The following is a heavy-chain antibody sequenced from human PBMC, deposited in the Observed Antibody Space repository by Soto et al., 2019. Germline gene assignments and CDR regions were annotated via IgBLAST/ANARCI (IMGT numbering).Heavy chain of an antibody. CDR3: ARGAAVGGEDYYYYGMDV. CDR2: IYYSGST. V-gene: IGHV4-31*02. CDR1: GGSISSGGYY. J-gene: IGHJ6*02. Sequence: SETLSLTCTVSGGSISSGGYYWSWIRQHPGKGLEWIGYIYYSGSTYYNPSLKSRVTISVDTSKNQFSLKLSSVTAAGTAVYYCARGAAVGGEDYYYYGMDVWGQGTTVTVSS. D-gene: IGHD2-15*01.